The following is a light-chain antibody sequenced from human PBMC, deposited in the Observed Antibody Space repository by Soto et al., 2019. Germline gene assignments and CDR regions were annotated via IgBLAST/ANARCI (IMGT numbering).Light chain of an antibody. CDR1: QGISSY. V-gene: IGKV1D-8*03. CDR2: AAS. J-gene: IGKJ4*01. CDR3: QHFNNCPPALT. Sequence: IWMTQSPSLLSASTGDRVTISCRITQGISSYLAWYQQKPGKAPELLLYAASTLQSGVPSRFSGSGSGTEFTLTISSLQSEDFATYYCQHFNNCPPALTFGGGTKVEI.